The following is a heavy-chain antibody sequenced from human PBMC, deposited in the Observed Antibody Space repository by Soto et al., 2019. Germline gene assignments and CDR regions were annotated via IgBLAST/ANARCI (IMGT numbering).Heavy chain of an antibody. CDR1: GGSISSSNW. D-gene: IGHD6-19*01. J-gene: IGHJ5*02. CDR2: IYHSGST. Sequence: QVQLQESGPGLVKPSGTLSLTCAFSGGSISSSNWWSWFRQPPGKGLEWIGEIYHSGSTNYNPSLKSRVTISVDKSKIQFSLKLSSVTAADTAVYYWAQRYSSYSKHGREYNRFDPWGQGTLVTVSS. CDR3: AQRYSSYSKHGREYNRFDP. V-gene: IGHV4-4*02.